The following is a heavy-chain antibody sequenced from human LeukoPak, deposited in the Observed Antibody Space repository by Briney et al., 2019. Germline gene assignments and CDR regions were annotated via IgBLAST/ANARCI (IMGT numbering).Heavy chain of an antibody. V-gene: IGHV3-20*04. Sequence: GGSLGLSCAASEFTFDDYGMGWVRQAPGKGLEWVSGINWNGGSTGYADSVKGRFTISRDNAKNSLYMQMNSLRAEDTALYYCARDIGPHAFDIWGQGTMVTASS. CDR3: ARDIGPHAFDI. CDR1: EFTFDDYG. J-gene: IGHJ3*02. D-gene: IGHD1-26*01. CDR2: INWNGGST.